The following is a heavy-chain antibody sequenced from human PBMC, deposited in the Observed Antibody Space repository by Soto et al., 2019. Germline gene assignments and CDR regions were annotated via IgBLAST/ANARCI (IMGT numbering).Heavy chain of an antibody. CDR3: ERAMWDNWNYDGFDY. J-gene: IGHJ4*02. D-gene: IGHD1-7*01. Sequence: QVQLVQSGAEVKKPGSSVKVSCKASGGTFSSYTISWVRQAPGQGLEWMGRIIPILGIANYAQKFQGRVTITADKSTSTAYMELSSLRSEDTAVYYCERAMWDNWNYDGFDYWGQGTLVTVSS. CDR2: IIPILGIA. V-gene: IGHV1-69*02. CDR1: GGTFSSYT.